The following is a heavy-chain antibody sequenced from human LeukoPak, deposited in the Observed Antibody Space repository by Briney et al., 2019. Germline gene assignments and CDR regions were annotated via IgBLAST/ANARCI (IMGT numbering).Heavy chain of an antibody. CDR1: GVTFSTYW. V-gene: IGHV3-7*05. J-gene: IGHJ4*02. CDR2: IGQDGSEK. CDR3: ARDRSAYFDY. Sequence: GGSLRLSCAASGVTFSTYWMSWVRQAPGKGLEWVANIGQDGSEKYYVDSMKGRFTISRDNAKNSLYLQMNSLRAEDTAVYYCARDRSAYFDYWGQGTLVTVSS.